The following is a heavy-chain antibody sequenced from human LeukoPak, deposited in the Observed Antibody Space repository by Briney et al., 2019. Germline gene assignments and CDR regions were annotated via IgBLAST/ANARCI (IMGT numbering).Heavy chain of an antibody. D-gene: IGHD3-16*02. CDR3: ARAPPTMITFGGVIVFGNYFDY. CDR1: GGSINSSSYY. Sequence: SETLSLTCTVSGGSINSSSYYWGWIRQPPGKGLEWIGSIYYSGSTYYNPSLKSRVTISVDTSKNQFSLKLSSVTAADTAVYYCARAPPTMITFGGVIVFGNYFDYWGQGTLVTVSS. J-gene: IGHJ4*02. V-gene: IGHV4-39*07. CDR2: IYYSGST.